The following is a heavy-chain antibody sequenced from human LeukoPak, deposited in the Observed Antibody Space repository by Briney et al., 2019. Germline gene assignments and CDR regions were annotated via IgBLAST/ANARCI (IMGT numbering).Heavy chain of an antibody. D-gene: IGHD4-23*01. CDR3: ATAPLPATVVTASYYMDV. V-gene: IGHV1-8*01. J-gene: IGHJ6*03. Sequence: ASVKVSCKASGYTFTSYDINWVRQATGQGLEWMGWMNPNSGNTGYAQKFRGRVTMTRNTSISTAYMELSSLRSEDTAVYYCATAPLPATVVTASYYMDVWGKGTTVTVSS. CDR1: GYTFTSYD. CDR2: MNPNSGNT.